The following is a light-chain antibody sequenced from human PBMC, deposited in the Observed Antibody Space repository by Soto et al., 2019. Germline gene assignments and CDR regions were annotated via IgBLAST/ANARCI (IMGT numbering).Light chain of an antibody. CDR1: QSVSSSY. V-gene: IGKV3-20*01. CDR2: GAS. Sequence: EMVLTQSPGTLSLSPGERATLSCRASQSVSSSYLAGYQQKPGQAPRLLIYGASSRATGIPDRFSGSGSGTDFTLTISRLEPEDFAVYYCQQYGSSQTFGGGTKVEIK. CDR3: QQYGSSQT. J-gene: IGKJ4*01.